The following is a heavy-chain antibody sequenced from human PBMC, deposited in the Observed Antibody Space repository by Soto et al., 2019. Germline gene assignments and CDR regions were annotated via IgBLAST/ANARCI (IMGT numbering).Heavy chain of an antibody. CDR2: IIPIFGTA. CDR1: GGTFSSYA. J-gene: IGHJ4*02. V-gene: IGHV1-69*01. D-gene: IGHD1-26*01. CDR3: AREGGSYLPGTYFDY. Sequence: QVQLVQSGAEVKKPGSSVKVSCKASGGTFSSYAISWVRQAPGQGLEWMGGIIPIFGTANYAQKLHGRVTITADESTSKASMELSSLRSKHTAVSYFAREGGSYLPGTYFDYWGQGPLVTVSS.